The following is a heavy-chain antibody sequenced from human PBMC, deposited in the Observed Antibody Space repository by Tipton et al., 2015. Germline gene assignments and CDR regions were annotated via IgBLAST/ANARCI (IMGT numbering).Heavy chain of an antibody. CDR3: ASPSLPHDRGDYYFQS. J-gene: IGHJ4*02. CDR1: GYSISTDYY. Sequence: TLSLTCDVSGYSISTDYYWVWIRQPPGKGLEWIGTISHSGNTFYNPSLKSRVTISADTSKNQFSLRLSSVTAADTAVYYCASPSLPHDRGDYYFQSWGQGSLVTVSS. D-gene: IGHD2-21*02. V-gene: IGHV4-38-2*01. CDR2: ISHSGNT.